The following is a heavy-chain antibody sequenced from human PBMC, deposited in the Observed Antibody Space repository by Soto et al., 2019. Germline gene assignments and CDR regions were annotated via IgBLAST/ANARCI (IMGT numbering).Heavy chain of an antibody. CDR3: HYYYDSSGYIRGAFDI. V-gene: IGHV3-72*01. J-gene: IGHJ3*02. CDR2: TRNKANSYTT. D-gene: IGHD3-22*01. Sequence: PGGSLRLSFAASGFTFSSYSMNWVRQAQGKGLEWVGRTRNKANSYTTEYAASVKGRFTISRDDSKNSLYLQMNSLKTEDTAVYYCHYYYDSSGYIRGAFDIWGQGTMVTVSS. CDR1: GFTFSSYS.